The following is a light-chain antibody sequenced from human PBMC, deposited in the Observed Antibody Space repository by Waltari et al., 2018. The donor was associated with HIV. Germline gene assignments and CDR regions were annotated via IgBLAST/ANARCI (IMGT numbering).Light chain of an antibody. J-gene: IGLJ2*01. CDR2: SNN. Sequence: QSVLTQPPSASGTPGQRVAISCSGSSSNIGSISVTWYQQVSGAAPKLLINSNNQRPSGVPGRFSGSKSGTAGSLAISALQSEDEADYYCAAWDDNRNTVVFGGGTKLTVL. V-gene: IGLV1-44*01. CDR1: SSNIGSIS. CDR3: AAWDDNRNTVV.